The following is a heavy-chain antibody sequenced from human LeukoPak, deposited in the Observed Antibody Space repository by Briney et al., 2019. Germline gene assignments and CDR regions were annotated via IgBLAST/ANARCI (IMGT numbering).Heavy chain of an antibody. Sequence: KPSETLSLTCTVSGGSISSYYWSWIRQPPGKGLEWIGYIYYSGSTNYNPSLKSRITVSVDTSKNQFSLKLSSVTAADTVVYYCARYRHESSGQFDYWGQGTLVTVSS. CDR3: ARYRHESSGQFDY. J-gene: IGHJ4*02. V-gene: IGHV4-59*12. D-gene: IGHD3-22*01. CDR2: IYYSGST. CDR1: GGSISSYY.